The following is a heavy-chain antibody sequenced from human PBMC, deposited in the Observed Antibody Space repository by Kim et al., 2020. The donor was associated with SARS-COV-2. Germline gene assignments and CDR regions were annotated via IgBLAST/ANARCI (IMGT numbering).Heavy chain of an antibody. D-gene: IGHD3-22*01. CDR3: ARDWSLHDSSAFDI. CDR2: IWYDGSNK. Sequence: GGSLRLSCAASGFTFSSYGMHWVRQAPGKGLEWVAVIWYDGSNKYYADSVKGRFTISRDNSKNTLYLQMNSLRAEDTAVDYCARDWSLHDSSAFDIWGQG. CDR1: GFTFSSYG. J-gene: IGHJ3*02. V-gene: IGHV3-33*01.